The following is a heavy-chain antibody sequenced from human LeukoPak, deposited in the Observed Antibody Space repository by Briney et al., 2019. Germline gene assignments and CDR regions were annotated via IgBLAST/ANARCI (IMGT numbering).Heavy chain of an antibody. CDR3: AKVGYNYYGSGSYQDY. Sequence: PGGSLRLSCAASGFTFSSYAMSWVRQAPGKGLEWVSAISGSGGSTYYADSVKGRFTISRDNSKNTLCLQMNSLRAEDTAVYYCAKVGYNYYGSGSYQDYWGQGTLVTVSS. D-gene: IGHD3-10*01. CDR1: GFTFSSYA. J-gene: IGHJ4*02. V-gene: IGHV3-23*01. CDR2: ISGSGGST.